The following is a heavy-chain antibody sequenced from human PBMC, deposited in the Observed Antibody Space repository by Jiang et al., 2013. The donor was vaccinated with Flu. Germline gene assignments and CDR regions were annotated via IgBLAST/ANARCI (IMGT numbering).Heavy chain of an antibody. J-gene: IGHJ5*02. Sequence: TCTVSGGPIISGDYFWSWIRQPPGKGLEWIGYIYDNGRAYYSPSLKSRVTISIDTARNHFSLKLTSVTAADTAVYYCARGSVVVTAIDGWFDPWGQGTLVTVSS. CDR2: IYDNGRA. D-gene: IGHD2-21*02. V-gene: IGHV4-30-4*08. CDR3: ARGSVVVTAIDGWFDP. CDR1: GGPIISGDYF.